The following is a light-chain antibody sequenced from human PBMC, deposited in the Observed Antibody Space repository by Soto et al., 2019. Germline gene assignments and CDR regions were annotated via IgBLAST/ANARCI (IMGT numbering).Light chain of an antibody. J-gene: IGKJ2*01. CDR3: QQRSHWPPA. CDR1: QSVSSY. V-gene: IGKV3-11*01. Sequence: EIVLTQSPATLSLSPGERATLSCRASQSVSSYLAWYQQKPGQAPKLLIYDASNRATGIPARFSGSGSGTDFTLTITSLEPKDFAVYYCQQRSHWPPAYGQGTKVEIK. CDR2: DAS.